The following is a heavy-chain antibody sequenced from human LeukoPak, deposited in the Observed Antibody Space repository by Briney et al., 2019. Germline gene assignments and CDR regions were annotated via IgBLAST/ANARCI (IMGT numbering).Heavy chain of an antibody. V-gene: IGHV3-7*01. CDR3: KSGGAAPGSFDY. D-gene: IGHD1-1*01. J-gene: IGHJ4*02. CDR2: IKHDGSEK. Sequence: GGSLRLSCAASGFSFSGYWMSWVRQAPGKGLEWVANIKHDGSEKYYVDSVRGRFTISRDNAKNSLYLQLNSLRVEDTAVYYCKSGGAAPGSFDYWGQGTLVTVSP. CDR1: GFSFSGYW.